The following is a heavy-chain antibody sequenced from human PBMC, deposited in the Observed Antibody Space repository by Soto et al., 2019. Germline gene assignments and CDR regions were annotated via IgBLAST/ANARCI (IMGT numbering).Heavy chain of an antibody. V-gene: IGHV1-69*06. D-gene: IGHD2-15*01. Sequence: QVQLVQSGAEVKMPGSSVKVSCKASGGTFSTNPISWVRQAPGQGLEWMGGTSPIFGSGSSSQTFHGRLTATADKYTNTAYMELSNLTSGDTAVYYCARRQSGGFHRYFDSWGQGTLVTVSS. CDR3: ARRQSGGFHRYFDS. CDR1: GGTFSTNP. J-gene: IGHJ4*02. CDR2: TSPIFGSG.